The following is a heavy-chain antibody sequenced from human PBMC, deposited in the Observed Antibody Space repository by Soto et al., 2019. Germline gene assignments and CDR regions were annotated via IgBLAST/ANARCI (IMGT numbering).Heavy chain of an antibody. J-gene: IGHJ6*03. CDR2: IYPGDSDT. CDR1: GYSFTSYW. D-gene: IGHD1-1*01. V-gene: IGHV5-51*01. CDR3: ARLATGTESVYYYYMDV. Sequence: PGESLKLSCKGSGYSFTSYWIGWVRQMPGKGLEWMGIIYPGDSDTRYSPSFQGQVTISADKSISTAYLQWSSLKASDTAMYYCARLATGTESVYYYYMDVWGKGTTVTVSS.